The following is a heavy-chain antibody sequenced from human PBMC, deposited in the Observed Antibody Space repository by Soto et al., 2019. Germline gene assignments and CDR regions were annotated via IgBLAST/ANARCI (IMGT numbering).Heavy chain of an antibody. D-gene: IGHD3-10*01. CDR3: ARKDYYGAGIYYFDH. Sequence: GASVKVSCKASGGTFSSYAISWVRQAPGQGLEWMGWINVANGDTEYSQKFQGRVTVTRDTSASTVYMELSSLTSEDTAVYYCARKDYYGAGIYYFDHWGQGTLVTVSS. J-gene: IGHJ4*02. CDR1: GGTFSSYA. V-gene: IGHV1-3*01. CDR2: INVANGDT.